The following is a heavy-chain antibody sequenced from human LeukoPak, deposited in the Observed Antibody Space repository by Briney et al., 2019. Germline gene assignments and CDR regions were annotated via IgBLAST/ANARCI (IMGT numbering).Heavy chain of an antibody. V-gene: IGHV1-46*01. D-gene: IGHD3-22*01. Sequence: ASVKVSCKASGYTFTSHYMHWVRQAPGQGLEWMGIINPSGGSTSYAQKFQGRVTMTRDTSTSTVYMELSSLRSEDTAVYYCARDVGVRLYDSSGPENWFDPWGQGTLVTVSS. CDR3: ARDVGVRLYDSSGPENWFDP. J-gene: IGHJ5*02. CDR1: GYTFTSHY. CDR2: INPSGGST.